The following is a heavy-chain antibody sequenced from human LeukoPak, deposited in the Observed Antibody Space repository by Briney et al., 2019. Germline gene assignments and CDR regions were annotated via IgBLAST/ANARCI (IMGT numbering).Heavy chain of an antibody. CDR1: GFTFTSHS. V-gene: IGHV3-21*04. D-gene: IGHD3-22*01. J-gene: IGHJ4*02. CDR3: AKAADSSGYYYGDYFDY. Sequence: GGSLRLSCAASGFTFTSHSMTWVRQPPGKGLEWVSCISSSGSYIFYADSVQGRFTISRDNAKKSLYLQMNSLRAEDTAVYYCAKAADSSGYYYGDYFDYWGQGTLVTVSS. CDR2: ISSSGSYI.